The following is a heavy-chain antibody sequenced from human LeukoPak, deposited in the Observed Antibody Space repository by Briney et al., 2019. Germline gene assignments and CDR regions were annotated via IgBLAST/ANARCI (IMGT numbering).Heavy chain of an antibody. CDR2: ITSDGSDT. J-gene: IGHJ4*02. Sequence: GGSLRLSCVASGFTFRNHWMHWVRQVPGKGLVWVARITSDGSDTSHADSVEGRFTISRDNAKDTLYLQMNSLRVEDTAVYYCARNNWGIGYWGQGTLVAVSS. V-gene: IGHV3-74*01. CDR3: ARNNWGIGY. D-gene: IGHD7-27*01. CDR1: GFTFRNHW.